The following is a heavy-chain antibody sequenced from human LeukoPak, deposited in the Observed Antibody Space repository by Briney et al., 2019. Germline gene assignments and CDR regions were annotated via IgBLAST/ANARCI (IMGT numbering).Heavy chain of an antibody. CDR3: ARDVHSAT. J-gene: IGHJ5*02. D-gene: IGHD4/OR15-4a*01. CDR2: ISGSSENT. Sequence: GGSLRLSCAASGFTFRHYAMSWVRHAPGKGLEWVSAISGSSENTYYADSVKGRFTISRDNAKNSLYLQMNSLRAEDTAVYYCARDVHSATWGQGTLVTVSS. CDR1: GFTFRHYA. V-gene: IGHV3-21*01.